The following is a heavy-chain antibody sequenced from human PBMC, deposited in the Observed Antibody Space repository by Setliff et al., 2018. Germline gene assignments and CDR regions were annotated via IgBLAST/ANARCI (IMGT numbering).Heavy chain of an antibody. J-gene: IGHJ6*03. CDR2: IDPSGNT. CDR1: GGSISSGSNY. Sequence: SETLSLTCTVSGGSISSGSNYWSWIRQPAGRGLEWIGHIDPSGNTNYHPSLKSRATISGDTSKNQFSLKLTSVTAADTAVYYCAREPTRTGGFYYLDVWGEGTTVTVSS. V-gene: IGHV4-61*09. D-gene: IGHD2-2*01. CDR3: AREPTRTGGFYYLDV.